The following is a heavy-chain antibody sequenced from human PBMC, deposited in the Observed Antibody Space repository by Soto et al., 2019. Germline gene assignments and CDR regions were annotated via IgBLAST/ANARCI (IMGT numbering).Heavy chain of an antibody. CDR1: GFSLSTSGVG. V-gene: IGHV2-5*02. CDR3: EHRPSSTYYDILTGYYLAAFDI. D-gene: IGHD3-9*01. J-gene: IGHJ3*02. CDR2: IYWDDDK. Sequence: SGPTLVNPTQTLTLTCTFSGFSLSTSGVGVAWIRQPPGKALEWLALIYWDDDKRYSPSLKSRLTITKDTSKNQVVLTMTNMDHVDTPTYYCEHRPSSTYYDILTGYYLAAFDIWGQGKMVTVSS.